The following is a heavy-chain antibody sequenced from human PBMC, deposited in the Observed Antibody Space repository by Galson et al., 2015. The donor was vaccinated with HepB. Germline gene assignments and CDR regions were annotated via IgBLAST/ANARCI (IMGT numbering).Heavy chain of an antibody. V-gene: IGHV3-30*04. Sequence: SLRLSCAASGFTFNTYAIHWVRQAPGKGLEWVTIISSDGNYNYYAESVEGRFTISRDNSKNTLYLQMSSLRTEDTAIYFCARDGVSRGRWYFDYWGQGTLVAVSS. CDR1: GFTFNTYA. CDR2: ISSDGNYN. D-gene: IGHD4-23*01. J-gene: IGHJ4*02. CDR3: ARDGVSRGRWYFDY.